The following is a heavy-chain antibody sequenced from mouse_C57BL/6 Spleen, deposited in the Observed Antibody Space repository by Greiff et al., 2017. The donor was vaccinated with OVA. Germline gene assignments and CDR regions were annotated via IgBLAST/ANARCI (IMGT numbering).Heavy chain of an antibody. CDR1: GYTFTTYP. CDR2: FHPYNDDT. CDR3: ARGGSSYDYAMDY. V-gene: IGHV1-47*01. J-gene: IGHJ4*01. Sequence: VQLQQPGAELVKPGASVKMSCKASGYTFTTYPIEWMKQNHGKSLEWIGNFHPYNDDTKYNEKFKGKATLTVEKSSSTVYLELSRLTSDDSAVYYCARGGSSYDYAMDYWGQGTSVTVSS. D-gene: IGHD1-1*01.